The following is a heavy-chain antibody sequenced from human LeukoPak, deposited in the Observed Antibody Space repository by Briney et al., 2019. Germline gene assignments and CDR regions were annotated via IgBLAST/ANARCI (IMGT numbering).Heavy chain of an antibody. CDR3: ARAMPHDNWFNP. CDR2: INGDLTNT. Sequence: HPGGSLRLSCAASGFTFTDYWMHWVRQVAGKGLVWVSRINGDLTNTTYADSVKGRFTISRDNAKNTLYLQMNSLRAEDTAVYYCARAMPHDNWFNPWGQGSLVTVSS. D-gene: IGHD2-2*01. V-gene: IGHV3-74*03. J-gene: IGHJ5*02. CDR1: GFTFTDYW.